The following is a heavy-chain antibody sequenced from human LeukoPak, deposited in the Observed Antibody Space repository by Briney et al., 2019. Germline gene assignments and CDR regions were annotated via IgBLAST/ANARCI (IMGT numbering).Heavy chain of an antibody. CDR2: ISGSGGST. CDR1: GFTFSSYA. Sequence: GGSLRLSCAASGFTFSSYAMSWVRQAPGKGLEWVSAISGSGGSTYYGDSVKGRFTISGDNSKNTLYLQMNSLRAEDTAIYYCARWPLTYYYDSSGYPNDAFDIWGQGTMVTVSS. CDR3: ARWPLTYYYDSSGYPNDAFDI. D-gene: IGHD3-22*01. V-gene: IGHV3-23*01. J-gene: IGHJ3*02.